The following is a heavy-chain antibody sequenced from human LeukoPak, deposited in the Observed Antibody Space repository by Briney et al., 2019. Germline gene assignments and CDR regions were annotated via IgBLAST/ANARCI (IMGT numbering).Heavy chain of an antibody. Sequence: PSETLSLTCSVFGASFSGNYWIWIRQPPWKGLEWIGEITHVGDSNYNPSLKSRVTISLDTSKSQFSLKLHSLTAADTAVYYCARGNRRLAYYGSGSRLPFDYWGQGTLVTVSS. CDR3: ARGNRRLAYYGSGSRLPFDY. D-gene: IGHD3-10*01. CDR1: GASFSGNY. CDR2: ITHVGDS. V-gene: IGHV4-34*01. J-gene: IGHJ4*02.